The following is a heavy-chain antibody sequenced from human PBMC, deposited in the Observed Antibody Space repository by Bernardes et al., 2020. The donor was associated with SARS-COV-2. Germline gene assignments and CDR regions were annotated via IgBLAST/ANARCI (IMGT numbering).Heavy chain of an antibody. J-gene: IGHJ6*02. CDR3: AKARTYYDFWSGYLTPHNYYYYYYGMDV. Sequence: GGSLRLSCAASGFTFSSYGMHWVRQAPGKGLEWVAVISYDGSNKYYADSVKGRFTISRDNSKNTLYLQMNSLRAEDTAVYYCAKARTYYDFWSGYLTPHNYYYYYYGMDVWGQGTMVTVSS. V-gene: IGHV3-30*18. CDR2: ISYDGSNK. CDR1: GFTFSSYG. D-gene: IGHD3-3*01.